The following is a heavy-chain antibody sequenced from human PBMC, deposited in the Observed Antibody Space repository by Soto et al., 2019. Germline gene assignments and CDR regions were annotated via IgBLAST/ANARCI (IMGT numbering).Heavy chain of an antibody. CDR3: AKPITAGGSNS. CDR1: GFNFNIYA. CDR2: ISASATQT. Sequence: EARILESGGGLAQPGGSLKISCTASGFNFNIYAMSWVRQAPGKGLEWVSGISASATQTYSAESVKGRFAISRDNSKSTLYLQLDSLTPEDTARYYCAKPITAGGSNSWGPGTLVAVSS. D-gene: IGHD3-10*01. V-gene: IGHV3-23*01. J-gene: IGHJ5*02.